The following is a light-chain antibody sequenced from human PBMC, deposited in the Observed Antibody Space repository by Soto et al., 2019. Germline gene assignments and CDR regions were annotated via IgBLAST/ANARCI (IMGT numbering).Light chain of an antibody. CDR2: AAS. CDR1: QGISNY. J-gene: IGKJ1*01. V-gene: IGKV1-27*01. CDR3: QKYDSAPWT. Sequence: DIEMTQSPSSLSASVGDRVTITCRASQGISNYLAWYQQXXXXVPKLLIYAASTLQSGVPSRFSGSGSGTDFTLTISSLQPEDVATYYCQKYDSAPWTFGQGTEVEIK.